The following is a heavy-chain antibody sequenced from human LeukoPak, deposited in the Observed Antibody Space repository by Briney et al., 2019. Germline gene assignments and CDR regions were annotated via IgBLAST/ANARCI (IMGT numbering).Heavy chain of an antibody. D-gene: IGHD1-26*01. Sequence: GGSLRLSFAASGFTFSSYWMHLVRQAPGKGLVWISGINTDGSTTRYADSVKGRFTISRDNANNTLYLQMNSLRAEDTAVYYCARNSGSNRPVDCWGQGTLVAVSS. CDR1: GFTFSSYW. V-gene: IGHV3-74*01. CDR2: INTDGSTT. CDR3: ARNSGSNRPVDC. J-gene: IGHJ4*02.